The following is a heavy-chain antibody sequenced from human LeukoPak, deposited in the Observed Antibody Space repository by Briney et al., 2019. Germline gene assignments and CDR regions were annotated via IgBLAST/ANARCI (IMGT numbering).Heavy chain of an antibody. CDR1: GGSISSYY. D-gene: IGHD5-18*01. V-gene: IGHV4-59*01. J-gene: IGHJ4*02. CDR2: IYYSGST. CDR3: ARVEYSYGPYYFDY. Sequence: PSETQSLTCTVSGGSISSYYWSWIRQPPGKGLEWIGYIYYSGSTNYNPSLKSRVTISVDTSKNQFSLKLSSVTAADTAVYYCARVEYSYGPYYFDYWGQGNPGHRLL.